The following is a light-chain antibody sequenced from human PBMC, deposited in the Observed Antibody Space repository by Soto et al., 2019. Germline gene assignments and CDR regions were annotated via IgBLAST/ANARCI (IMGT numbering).Light chain of an antibody. CDR3: QQYGSPPWT. CDR2: GAS. J-gene: IGKJ1*01. Sequence: EIVLTQSPGTLSLSPGERATLSCRASQSVSNNYLAWYQQQPRQPPPLLIYGASNRPTGIPHRFSGSGSATAFSLTISSLEPEDFAVYYCQQYGSPPWTFGQGTKVDI. V-gene: IGKV3-20*01. CDR1: QSVSNNY.